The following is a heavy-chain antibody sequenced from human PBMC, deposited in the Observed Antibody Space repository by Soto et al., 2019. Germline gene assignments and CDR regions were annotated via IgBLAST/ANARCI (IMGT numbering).Heavy chain of an antibody. J-gene: IGHJ6*02. CDR1: GDTFSSYT. CDR2: IIPVLTTT. D-gene: IGHD2-21*02. V-gene: IGHV1-69*08. CDR3: ARRSYCGYDCYHKHYYGMDV. Sequence: QVQLVQSGAEVKMPGSSVKVSCRASGDTFSSYTVNWLRQTPGRGLEWMGRIIPVLTTTDYAQKFRGRGTITADKPSDTVDMVLISLGSDDTALYYCARRSYCGYDCYHKHYYGMDVWGQGTTVTVAS.